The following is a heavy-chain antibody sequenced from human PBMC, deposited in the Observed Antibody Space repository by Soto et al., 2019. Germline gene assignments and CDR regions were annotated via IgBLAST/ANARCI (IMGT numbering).Heavy chain of an antibody. Sequence: EVQLVESGGGLIQPGGSLRVSCAASGFTVSSNYMSWVRQAPGKGLEWVSLIYSGGSTYYADSVKGRFTISRDNSKNTLYLQMISLRAEDTAVYYCARGYSSSWYVGLGYWGQGTLVTVSS. CDR1: GFTVSSNY. D-gene: IGHD6-13*01. V-gene: IGHV3-53*01. J-gene: IGHJ4*02. CDR3: ARGYSSSWYVGLGY. CDR2: IYSGGST.